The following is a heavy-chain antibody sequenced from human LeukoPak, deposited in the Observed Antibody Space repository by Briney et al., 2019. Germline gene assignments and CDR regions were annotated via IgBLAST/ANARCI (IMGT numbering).Heavy chain of an antibody. Sequence: PGGSLRLSCAASGFTFSSYAMSWVRQAQGQGLERVSAISGSGGSTYYADTVKGRFTISRDNSKNTLYLQMNSLRAEDTAVYYCANFGDNWFDPWGQGTLVTVSS. CDR3: ANFGDNWFDP. V-gene: IGHV3-23*01. CDR1: GFTFSSYA. J-gene: IGHJ5*02. CDR2: ISGSGGST. D-gene: IGHD3-10*01.